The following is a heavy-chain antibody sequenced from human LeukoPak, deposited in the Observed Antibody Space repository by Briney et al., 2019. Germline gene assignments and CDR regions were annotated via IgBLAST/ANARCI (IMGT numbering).Heavy chain of an antibody. CDR1: GYTFTSYG. V-gene: IGHV1-18*01. J-gene: IGHJ6*03. D-gene: IGHD2-21*02. CDR2: ISACNGNT. CDR3: ARDVPIVVVTATTYYYYYMDD. Sequence: ASVKVSCKASGYTFTSYGISWVRQAPGQGLEWMGWISACNGNTNYAQKLQGRVTMTTDTSTSTAYMELRSLRSDDTAVYYCARDVPIVVVTATTYYYYYMDDWGKGTTVTVSS.